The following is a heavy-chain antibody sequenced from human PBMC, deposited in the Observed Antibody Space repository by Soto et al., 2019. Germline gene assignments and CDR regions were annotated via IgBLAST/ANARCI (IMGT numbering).Heavy chain of an antibody. Sequence: EVQLVESGGGLVQPGGSLRLSCAASGFTFSSYSMNWVRQAPGKGLEWVSYISSSSSTIYYADSVKGRFTISRDNAKNSLYLQMNSLRAEDTAVYYCARDVHAGSRYYGMDVWGQGTTVTVSS. J-gene: IGHJ6*02. CDR1: GFTFSSYS. D-gene: IGHD3-10*01. CDR2: ISSSSSTI. V-gene: IGHV3-48*01. CDR3: ARDVHAGSRYYGMDV.